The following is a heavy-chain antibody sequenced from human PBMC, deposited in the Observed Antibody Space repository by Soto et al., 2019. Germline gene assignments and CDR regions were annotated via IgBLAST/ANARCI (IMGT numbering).Heavy chain of an antibody. Sequence: GGSLRLSCAASGFTFSSYSMNWVRQAPGKGLEWVSSISSSSSYIYYADSVKGRFTISRDNAKNSLYLQMNSLRAEDTAVYYCARDHFGGLWFGESRYAHWGQGTLVTVSS. CDR1: GFTFSSYS. CDR3: ARDHFGGLWFGESRYAH. J-gene: IGHJ4*02. CDR2: ISSSSSYI. D-gene: IGHD3-10*01. V-gene: IGHV3-21*06.